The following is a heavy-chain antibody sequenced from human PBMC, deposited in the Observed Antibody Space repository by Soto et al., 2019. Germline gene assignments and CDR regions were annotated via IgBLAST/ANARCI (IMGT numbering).Heavy chain of an antibody. Sequence: QVQLQESGPGLVKPSQTLSLTCTVSGGSISSGGTGSYWTWIRQLPGKGLEWIGSIYYTGNTYYNPSLKSRPTISIATSENQFSLKLTSVTAADRAVYFCASGHDAYKVRYWGQGTLVTVSS. CDR3: ASGHDAYKVRY. CDR2: IYYTGNT. V-gene: IGHV4-31*03. J-gene: IGHJ4*02. D-gene: IGHD1-1*01. CDR1: GGSISSGGTGSY.